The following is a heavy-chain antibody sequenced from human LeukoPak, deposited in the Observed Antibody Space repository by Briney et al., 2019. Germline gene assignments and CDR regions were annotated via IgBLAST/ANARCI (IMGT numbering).Heavy chain of an antibody. J-gene: IGHJ5*02. CDR2: ISPPSTYI. CDR1: GFTFSSYS. D-gene: IGHD5-18*01. CDR3: TIHMYDGYEGSSDTTMVRSP. V-gene: IGHV3-21*01. Sequence: PGGSLRLSRAASGFTFSSYSMNWVRQTPGEGLEWVSSISPPSTYIYYADSVKGRFTISRDNAKNSVYLQMNSLRAEDTAVYYCTIHMYDGYEGSSDTTMVRSPWGQGTLVTVSS.